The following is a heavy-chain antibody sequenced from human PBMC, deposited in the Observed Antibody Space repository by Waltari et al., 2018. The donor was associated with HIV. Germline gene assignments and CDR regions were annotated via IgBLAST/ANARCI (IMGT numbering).Heavy chain of an antibody. V-gene: IGHV3-74*01. CDR1: GFTFSSYW. CDR2: SKGEGSST. D-gene: IGHD2-15*01. Sequence: EVQLLESGGGLVQPGGSLRLSCAASGFTFSSYWMHWVRQASGKGLVWVSRSKGEGSSTAYADSVKGRFTISRDNAKNRLYLQVNSLRAEDTAVYYCARGFRVGCSDATCYSHYWGQGTLVTVSS. J-gene: IGHJ4*02. CDR3: ARGFRVGCSDATCYSHY.